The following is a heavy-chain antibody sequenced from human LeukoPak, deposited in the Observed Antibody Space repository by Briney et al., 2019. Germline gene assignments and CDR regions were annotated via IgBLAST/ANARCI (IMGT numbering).Heavy chain of an antibody. CDR2: IYGGVNT. J-gene: IGHJ4*02. CDR1: GFTVSSNY. CDR3: AKSPKTGFLFDY. Sequence: GGSLRLSCAASGFTVSSNYMSWVRQAPGKGREWGSVIYGGVNTVYADSVQGRFTISRDNSKNTLYLQMSSLRAEDTAVYYCAKSPKTGFLFDYWGKGTLVTVPS. D-gene: IGHD1-1*01. V-gene: IGHV3-66*01.